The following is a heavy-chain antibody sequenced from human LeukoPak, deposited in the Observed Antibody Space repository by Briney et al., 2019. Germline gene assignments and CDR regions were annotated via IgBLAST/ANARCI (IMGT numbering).Heavy chain of an antibody. CDR2: INSDGSST. J-gene: IGHJ4*02. V-gene: IGHV3-74*01. CDR1: GFTFSGYW. CDR3: ARAVAGPEGDY. D-gene: IGHD6-19*01. Sequence: GGSLRLSCAASGFTFSGYWMHWVRQAPGKGLVWVSRINSDGSSTSYADSVKGRFTISRDNAKNTLYLQMNSLRAEDTAVYYCARAVAGPEGDYWGQGTLVTVSS.